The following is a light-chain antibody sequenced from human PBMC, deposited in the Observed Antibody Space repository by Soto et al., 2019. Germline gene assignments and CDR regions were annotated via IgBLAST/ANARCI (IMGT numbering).Light chain of an antibody. CDR1: QIINTW. V-gene: IGKV1-5*03. J-gene: IGKJ3*01. CDR2: RAS. Sequence: DIQMTQSPSSLSASVGDRVTITCRASQIINTWLAWYQQKPGKAPKLLIYRASNLVNGVPSRFSGSGSGTEFTLTISSQQPDDFSIYYCQQYETYSGTFGPGTKVDL. CDR3: QQYETYSGT.